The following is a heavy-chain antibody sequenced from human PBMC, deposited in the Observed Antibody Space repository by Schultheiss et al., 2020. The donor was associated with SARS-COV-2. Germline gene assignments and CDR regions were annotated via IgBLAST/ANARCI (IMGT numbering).Heavy chain of an antibody. Sequence: SQTLSLTCSVSGGSISSGFYYWGWIRQPPGKGLEWIGSSHYSGRTYYNSSLESRVTISVDTSKNQLSLRVSSVTAADTAVFYCARHQYSSGWYTVTWFGPWGQGTLVTVSS. CDR1: GGSISSGFYY. CDR3: ARHQYSSGWYTVTWFGP. J-gene: IGHJ5*02. D-gene: IGHD6-19*01. CDR2: SHYSGRT. V-gene: IGHV4-39*01.